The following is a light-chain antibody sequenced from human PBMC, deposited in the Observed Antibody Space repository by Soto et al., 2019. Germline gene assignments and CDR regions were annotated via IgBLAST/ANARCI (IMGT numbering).Light chain of an antibody. CDR1: SSDVGGYNY. Sequence: SVLTQPASVYGSPGQSITISCTGTSSDVGGYNYVSWYQQHPGKAPKLMIYDVSNRPSGVSNRFSGSKSGNTASLTISGLQAEDEADYYCSSYTSSSTSLYVFGTGTKVTVL. CDR3: SSYTSSSTSLYV. V-gene: IGLV2-14*01. CDR2: DVS. J-gene: IGLJ1*01.